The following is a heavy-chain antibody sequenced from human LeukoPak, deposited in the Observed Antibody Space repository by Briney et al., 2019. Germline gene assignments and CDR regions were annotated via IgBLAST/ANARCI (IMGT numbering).Heavy chain of an antibody. CDR1: GFTFSSYA. D-gene: IGHD3-22*01. CDR3: AKGLRSYYDSSGYYSNWFDP. CDR2: ISSGGGST. Sequence: GGSLRLSCAGSGFTFSSYAMSWVRQAPGKGLEWVSGISSGGGSTYYADSVKGRFTISRDNSKNTLYLQMNSLRAEDTAVYYCAKGLRSYYDSSGYYSNWFDPWGQGTLVTVSS. J-gene: IGHJ5*02. V-gene: IGHV3-23*01.